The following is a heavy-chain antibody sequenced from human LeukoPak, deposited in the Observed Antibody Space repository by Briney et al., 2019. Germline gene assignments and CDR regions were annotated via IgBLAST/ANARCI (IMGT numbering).Heavy chain of an antibody. D-gene: IGHD5-24*01. V-gene: IGHV4-59*01. CDR1: VGSISSYS. Sequence: PSETLALTCTVSVGSISSYSCSWIRQPPGKGLEWIGYIYYSGGTSYNPSLKSRVTISVDTSKNQFSLKLSSVTAADTAVYYCARHRDGYSNQAFDYWGQGTLVTVSS. CDR2: IYYSGGT. CDR3: ARHRDGYSNQAFDY. J-gene: IGHJ4*02.